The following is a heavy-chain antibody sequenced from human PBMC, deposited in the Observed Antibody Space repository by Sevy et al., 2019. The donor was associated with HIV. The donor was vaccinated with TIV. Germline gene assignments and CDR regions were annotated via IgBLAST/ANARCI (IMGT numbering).Heavy chain of an antibody. CDR3: ARGLISSGYNYFDY. V-gene: IGHV3-21*01. CDR2: ISSSSSYI. J-gene: IGHJ4*02. CDR1: GFTFSSYS. D-gene: IGHD3-22*01. Sequence: GSLRLSCAASGFTFSSYSMNWVRQAPGKGLEWVSSISSSSSYIYYADSVKGRFTISRDNAKNSLYLQMNSLRVEDTAVYYCARGLISSGYNYFDYWGQGTLVTVSS.